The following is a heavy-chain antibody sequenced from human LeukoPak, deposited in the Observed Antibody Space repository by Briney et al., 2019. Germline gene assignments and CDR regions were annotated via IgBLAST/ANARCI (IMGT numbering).Heavy chain of an antibody. D-gene: IGHD4-17*01. CDR2: IRYDGSNK. Sequence: GGSLRLSCAASGFTFSSDGMHWVRQAPGKGLEWVAFIRYDGSNKYYADSVKGRFTISRDDSKNTLYLQMNSLRAEDTAVYYCAKDLGTVTTVTTYFDYWGQGTLVTVSS. J-gene: IGHJ4*02. CDR3: AKDLGTVTTVTTYFDY. CDR1: GFTFSSDG. V-gene: IGHV3-30*02.